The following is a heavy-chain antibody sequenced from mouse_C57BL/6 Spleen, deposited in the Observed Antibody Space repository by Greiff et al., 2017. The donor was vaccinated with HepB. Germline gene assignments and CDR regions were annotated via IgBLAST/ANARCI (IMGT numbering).Heavy chain of an antibody. CDR1: GYAFSSSW. V-gene: IGHV1-82*01. Sequence: QVQLQQSGPELVKPGASVKISCKASGYAFSSSWMNWVKQRPGKGLEWIGRIYPGDGDTNYNGKFKGKATLTADKSSSTAYMQLSSLTSEDSAVYFCARWNYSNWYFDVWGTGTTVTVSS. CDR2: IYPGDGDT. J-gene: IGHJ1*03. D-gene: IGHD2-12*01. CDR3: ARWNYSNWYFDV.